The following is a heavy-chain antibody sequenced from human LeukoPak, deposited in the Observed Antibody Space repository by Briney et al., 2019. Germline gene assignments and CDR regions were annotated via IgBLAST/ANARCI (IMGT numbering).Heavy chain of an antibody. D-gene: IGHD5-24*01. Sequence: PSETLSLTCTVSGVSLSSYYWTWIRQPPGKGLEWIGYIFYTGNINYNPSLKSRVTMSVDTSKNQFSLKLSSVTAADTAVYYCARTAAKEMAPLIWGQGTLVTVSS. J-gene: IGHJ4*02. V-gene: IGHV4-59*01. CDR1: GVSLSSYY. CDR3: ARTAAKEMAPLI. CDR2: IFYTGNI.